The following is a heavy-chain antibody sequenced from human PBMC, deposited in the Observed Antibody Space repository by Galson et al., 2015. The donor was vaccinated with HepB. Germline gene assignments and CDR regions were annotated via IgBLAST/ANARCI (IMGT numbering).Heavy chain of an antibody. Sequence: SLRLSCAASGFTFSSYAMHWVRQAPGKGLEWVAVISYDGSNKYYADSVKGRFTISRDNSKNTLYLQMNSLRAGDTAVYYCARDLGRIAVAGTPEYWGQGTLVTVSS. D-gene: IGHD6-19*01. J-gene: IGHJ4*02. V-gene: IGHV3-30*04. CDR2: ISYDGSNK. CDR3: ARDLGRIAVAGTPEY. CDR1: GFTFSSYA.